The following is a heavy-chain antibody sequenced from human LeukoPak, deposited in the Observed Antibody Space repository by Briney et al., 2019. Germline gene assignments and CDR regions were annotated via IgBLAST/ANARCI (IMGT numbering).Heavy chain of an antibody. J-gene: IGHJ5*02. D-gene: IGHD2-2*01. CDR2: TYYSGST. Sequence: SETLSLTCTVSGGSISSGDYYWSWIRQPPGKGLEWIGYTYYSGSTYYNPSLKSRVTISVDTSKNQFSLKLFSVTAADTAVYYCTRDLEYCSTTSCFTWGQGTLVTVSS. CDR3: TRDLEYCSTTSCFT. CDR1: GGSISSGDYY. V-gene: IGHV4-30-4*01.